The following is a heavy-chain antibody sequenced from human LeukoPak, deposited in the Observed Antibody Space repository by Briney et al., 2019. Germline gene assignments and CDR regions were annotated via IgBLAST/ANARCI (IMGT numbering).Heavy chain of an antibody. D-gene: IGHD6-19*01. CDR1: GFTFDDYA. Sequence: GGSLRLSCAASGFTFDDYAMHWVRHAPGKGLEWVSGISWNSGSIGYADSVKGRFTIPRDNAKNSLYLQMNSLRAEDTALYYCAKDIGAVAGYAFDIWGQGTMVTVSS. CDR2: ISWNSGSI. V-gene: IGHV3-9*01. J-gene: IGHJ3*02. CDR3: AKDIGAVAGYAFDI.